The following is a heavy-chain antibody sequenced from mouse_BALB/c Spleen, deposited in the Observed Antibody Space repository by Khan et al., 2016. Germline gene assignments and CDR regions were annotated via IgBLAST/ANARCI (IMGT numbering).Heavy chain of an antibody. J-gene: IGHJ4*01. V-gene: IGHV3-8*02. CDR1: GDSITSGY. Sequence: EVQLQESGPSLVKLSQTLSLTCSVTGDSITSGYWNWIRKFPGNKLEYMGYISHSGSTYYNPSLKSRISITRDTSKNQYYLQLNSVTTEHTATYFRARYDVSADVRGMDHWGQGTSVAVSS. CDR3: ARYDVSADVRGMDH. D-gene: IGHD6-1*01. CDR2: ISHSGST.